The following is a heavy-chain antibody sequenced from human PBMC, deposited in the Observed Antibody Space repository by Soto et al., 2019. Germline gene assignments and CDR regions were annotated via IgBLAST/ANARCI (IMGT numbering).Heavy chain of an antibody. J-gene: IGHJ4*02. V-gene: IGHV3-30*18. CDR2: ISYDGDKQ. CDR3: AKDLPLRIMMIRGVNGRGYDY. D-gene: IGHD3-10*01. CDR1: GFTFSDYG. Sequence: QVQLVESGGDVAQPGRSLRLSCAASGFTFSDYGMHWVRQAPGKGLEWVAVISYDGDKQYYVDSVKGRFTISRDNSKNTLYLQMNSLRAEDTAVYYCAKDLPLRIMMIRGVNGRGYDYWGQGTLVTVSS.